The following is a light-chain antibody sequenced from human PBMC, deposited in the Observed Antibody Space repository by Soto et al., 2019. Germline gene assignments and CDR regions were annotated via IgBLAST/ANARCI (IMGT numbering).Light chain of an antibody. V-gene: IGKV2-30*02. Sequence: DVVRTQSPLSLPVTLGQPASISFRSNQSLVHSDGIAYFSWFQQRPGRPPRRLIYKVSNRDSGVPARFSGSGSGTDFALKISRVEAEDVGVYYCMQGTHWPITFGQGTRLEI. CDR1: QSLVHSDGIAY. J-gene: IGKJ5*01. CDR3: MQGTHWPIT. CDR2: KVS.